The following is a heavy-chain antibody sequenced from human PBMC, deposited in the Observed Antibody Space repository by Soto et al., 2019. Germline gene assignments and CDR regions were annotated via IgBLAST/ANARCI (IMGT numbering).Heavy chain of an antibody. CDR1: GFTFDNYG. D-gene: IGHD1-26*01. J-gene: IGHJ6*02. CDR2: ISGSGGST. Sequence: EVQLLESGGGLVQPGGSLRLSCAASGFTFDNYGMSWVRQAPGKGLEWVSVISGSGGSTYYADSVKGRFTISRDNSKNTLYLQMNSLRAEDTAVYYCAKDRVAVSGSYSHYYYGMDVWGQGTTVTVSS. CDR3: AKDRVAVSGSYSHYYYGMDV. V-gene: IGHV3-23*01.